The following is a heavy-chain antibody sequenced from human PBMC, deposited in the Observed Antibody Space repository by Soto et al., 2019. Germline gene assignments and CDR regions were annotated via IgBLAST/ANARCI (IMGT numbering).Heavy chain of an antibody. CDR2: IIPIFGTA. V-gene: IGHV1-69*12. Sequence: QVQLVQSGAEVKKPGSSVKVSCKASGGTFSSYAISWVRQAPGQGLEWMGGIIPIFGTANYAQKFQGRVTITASESTSTAYMELSSQRSENTVVYYCAGDFCPYSGSSRDAVDIWGQGTMVTVSS. J-gene: IGHJ3*02. CDR1: GGTFSSYA. D-gene: IGHD1-26*01. CDR3: AGDFCPYSGSSRDAVDI.